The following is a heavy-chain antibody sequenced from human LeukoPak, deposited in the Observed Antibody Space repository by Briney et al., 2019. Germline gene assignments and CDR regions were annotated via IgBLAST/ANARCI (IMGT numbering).Heavy chain of an antibody. CDR2: ISGSGGST. CDR3: AKDRSGNSGMDV. CDR1: GFTFSSYA. J-gene: IGHJ6*02. Sequence: PGGSLRLSCAASGFTFSSYAMSWVRQAPGKGLEWVSAISGSGGSTYYADSVKGRFTISRDNSKNTLYLQINSLRAEDTAVYYCAKDRSGNSGMDVWGQGTTVTVSS. D-gene: IGHD3-3*01. V-gene: IGHV3-23*01.